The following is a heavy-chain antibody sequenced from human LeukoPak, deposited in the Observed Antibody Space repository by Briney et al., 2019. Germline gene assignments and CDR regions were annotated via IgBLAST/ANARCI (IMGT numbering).Heavy chain of an antibody. CDR3: ARDWMHSCFLY. CDR2: IYSGGST. J-gene: IGHJ4*02. D-gene: IGHD5-12*01. V-gene: IGHV3-53*01. CDR1: GFTVIRNN. Sequence: GGSLRLTCPASGFTVIRNNMSWVRQAPGKGLEWVSVIYSGGSTYYADSVKGRFTISRDNSKNTLYLQMNSLRAEDTAVYYCARDWMHSCFLYRGQGTLVTVSS.